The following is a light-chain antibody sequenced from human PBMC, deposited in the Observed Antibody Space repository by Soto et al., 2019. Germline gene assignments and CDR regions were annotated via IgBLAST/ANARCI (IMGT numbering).Light chain of an antibody. CDR2: GNI. V-gene: IGLV1-44*01. Sequence: QSVLTQPPSASGTPGQRVTISCSGGSSNIRSNTVNWYQQLPGTAPKLLIYGNIQRPSGVPDRFSGSKSGTSASLAISGLQSEDEADYYCAAWDDSLSGYVFGPGTKVTVL. J-gene: IGLJ1*01. CDR1: SSNIRSNT. CDR3: AAWDDSLSGYV.